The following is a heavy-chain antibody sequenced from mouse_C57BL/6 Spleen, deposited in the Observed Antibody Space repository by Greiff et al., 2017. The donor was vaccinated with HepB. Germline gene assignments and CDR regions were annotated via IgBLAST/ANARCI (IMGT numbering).Heavy chain of an antibody. V-gene: IGHV1-18*01. D-gene: IGHD1-1*01. J-gene: IGHJ3*01. CDR1: GYTFTDYN. CDR2: INPNNGGT. Sequence: EVQLQQSGPELVKPGASVKIPCKASGYTFTDYNMDWVKQSPGKSLEWIGDINPNNGGTIYNQKFKGKATLTVDKSSSTAYMELRSLTSEDTAVYYWAREGGGYGSIWFAYWGQGTLVTVSA. CDR3: AREGGGYGSIWFAY.